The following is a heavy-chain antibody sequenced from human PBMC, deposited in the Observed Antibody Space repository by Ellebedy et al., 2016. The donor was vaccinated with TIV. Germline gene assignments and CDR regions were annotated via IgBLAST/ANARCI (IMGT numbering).Heavy chain of an antibody. D-gene: IGHD3-10*01. V-gene: IGHV4-39*01. J-gene: IGHJ5*02. CDR1: GGSISSSSYS. CDR2: INYIGNT. Sequence: SETLSLXXSVSGGSISSSSYSWDWIRQPPGKELEWIGSINYIGNTYYSPSLKSRVTISADTPRNQFSLMLSSVTAADTAVYYCARQGYGSGKLFVLGWLDPWGQGTLVSVSS. CDR3: ARQGYGSGKLFVLGWLDP.